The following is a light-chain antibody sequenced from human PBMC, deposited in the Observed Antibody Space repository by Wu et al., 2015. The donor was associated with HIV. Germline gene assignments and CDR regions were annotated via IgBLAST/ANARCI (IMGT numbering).Light chain of an antibody. Sequence: DIQMTQSPSSLSASVGDRVTITCRASQGISDFLAWYQQKPGKVPKLLIYAASTLQSGVPSRFSGSGSGTDFTLTINSLQPEDVATYYCQKHNSALWTFGQGTKVEIK. CDR2: AAS. CDR3: QKHNSALWT. CDR1: QGISDF. J-gene: IGKJ1*01. V-gene: IGKV1-27*01.